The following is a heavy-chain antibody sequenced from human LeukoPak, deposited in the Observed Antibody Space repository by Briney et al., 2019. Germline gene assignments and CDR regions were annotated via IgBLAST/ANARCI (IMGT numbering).Heavy chain of an antibody. Sequence: ASVKVSCKTSGYTFTGYYIHWVRQAPGQGLEWMGWISPNSGGTNYAQNFQGRVTMTRDTSINTAYMELGRLRSDDTAVYYCARFRGSYSSLDVWGQGTTVTVSS. J-gene: IGHJ6*02. CDR2: ISPNSGGT. V-gene: IGHV1-2*02. CDR3: ARFRGSYSSLDV. CDR1: GYTFTGYY. D-gene: IGHD1-26*01.